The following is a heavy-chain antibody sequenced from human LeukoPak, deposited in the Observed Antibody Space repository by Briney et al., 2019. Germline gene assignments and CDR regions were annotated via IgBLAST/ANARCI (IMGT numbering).Heavy chain of an antibody. CDR3: ARAGSSGWYTLAADF. CDR2: ISYSGIT. Sequence: WXXXRQXPXXGLXWIAYISYSGITNYNPSLKSRVTISLNTSNHFSLKLSSVTPADTAVYYCARAGSSGWYTLAADFWGRGILVTVSS. D-gene: IGHD6-13*01. J-gene: IGHJ5*01. V-gene: IGHV4-61*03.